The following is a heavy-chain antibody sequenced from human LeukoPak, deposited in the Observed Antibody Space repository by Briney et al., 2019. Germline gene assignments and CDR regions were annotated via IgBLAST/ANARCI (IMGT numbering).Heavy chain of an antibody. Sequence: GGSRRLSCVVSGFPFGNFWMHWVRQVPGKGLVWVARMDTDGRTTDYADSVKGRFTISRDNARNTLYLQMRSLRADDTALYYCATDVTGSEDRWGQGTLVTVSS. V-gene: IGHV3-74*01. D-gene: IGHD6-25*01. CDR1: GFPFGNFW. CDR3: ATDVTGSEDR. CDR2: MDTDGRTT. J-gene: IGHJ5*02.